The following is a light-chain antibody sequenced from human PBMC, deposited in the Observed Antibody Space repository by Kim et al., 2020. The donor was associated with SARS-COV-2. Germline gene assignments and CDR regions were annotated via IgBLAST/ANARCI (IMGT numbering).Light chain of an antibody. J-gene: IGLJ2*01. CDR1: NIGSKS. V-gene: IGLV3-21*03. Sequence: SSELTQPPSVSVAPGKTARITCGGNNIGSKSVHWYQQKPGQDPVLVVYDDSDRPSGIPERFSGSNSGNTATLTISRVEAGDEADYYCQGWDSSSHHKVVFGGGTQLTVL. CDR2: DDS. CDR3: QGWDSSSHHKVV.